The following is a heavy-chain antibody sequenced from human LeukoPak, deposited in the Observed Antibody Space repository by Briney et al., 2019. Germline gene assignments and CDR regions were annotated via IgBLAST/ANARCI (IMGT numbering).Heavy chain of an antibody. D-gene: IGHD6-19*01. CDR1: GGSISSGNYY. J-gene: IGHJ4*02. CDR2: FYTSGST. CDR3: ARAGPKQWLGGFFDY. V-gene: IGHV4-61*02. Sequence: PSETLSLTCTVSGGSISSGNYYWSWIRQPAGKGLEWIGRFYTSGSTNYNPSLKSRVTISVDTSKNQFSLKLSSVTAADTAVYYCARAGPKQWLGGFFDYWGQGTLVTVSS.